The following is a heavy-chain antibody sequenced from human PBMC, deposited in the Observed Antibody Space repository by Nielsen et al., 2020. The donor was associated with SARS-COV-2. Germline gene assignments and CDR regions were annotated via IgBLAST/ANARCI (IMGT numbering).Heavy chain of an antibody. CDR3: ARGVRYCSSTSCSFMDV. D-gene: IGHD2-2*01. V-gene: IGHV4-59*01. J-gene: IGHJ6*03. Sequence: SETLSLICAVSGGSFSGYYWSWIRQPPGKGLEWIGYIYYSGSTNYNPSLKSRVTISVDTSKNQFSLKLSSVTAADTAVYYCARGVRYCSSTSCSFMDVWGKGTTVTVSS. CDR2: IYYSGST. CDR1: GGSFSGYY.